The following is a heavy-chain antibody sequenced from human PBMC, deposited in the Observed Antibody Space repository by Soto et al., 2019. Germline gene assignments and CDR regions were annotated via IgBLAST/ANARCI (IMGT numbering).Heavy chain of an antibody. CDR1: GGSISSGDYY. V-gene: IGHV4-30-4*01. CDR3: ARELGGYDSYYFDY. Sequence: PSETLSLTCTVSGGSISSGDYYWSWIRQPPGKGLEWIGYIYYSGSTYYNPSLKSRVTISVDTSKNQFSLKLSSVTAADTAVYYCARELGGYDSYYFDYWGQGTLVTVSS. CDR2: IYYSGST. D-gene: IGHD5-12*01. J-gene: IGHJ4*02.